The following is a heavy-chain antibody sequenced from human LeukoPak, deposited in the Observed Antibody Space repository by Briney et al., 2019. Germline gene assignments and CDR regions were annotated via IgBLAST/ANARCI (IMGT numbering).Heavy chain of an antibody. J-gene: IGHJ4*02. Sequence: GGSLRLSGAASGLRFSNYAMSWVRQAPGKGREWVSLIIGSSGTTFYADSVKGRFTISRDNSKNPLCLQLNTLRAEPSALYCCAKGGDDYIEMGYIDYWGQETRVSVSS. CDR3: AKGGDDYIEMGYIDY. CDR1: GLRFSNYA. V-gene: IGHV3-23*01. CDR2: IIGSSGTT. D-gene: IGHD5-12*01.